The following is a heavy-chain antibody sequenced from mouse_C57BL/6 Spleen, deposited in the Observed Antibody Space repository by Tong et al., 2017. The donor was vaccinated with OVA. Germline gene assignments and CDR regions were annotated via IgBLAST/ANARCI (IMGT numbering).Heavy chain of an antibody. CDR2: SSYGPGYT. J-gene: IGHJ3*01. CDR1: GFTFSTYG. CDR3: ARRERYDENGFAY. D-gene: IGHD2-14*01. Sequence: EVQLQESGGDLVKNGGSLKLSCAASGFTFSTYGMSWIRQTPDKRLEWVATSSYGPGYTFYSDNVKGRFTISRDNAKNTLYLQMSSLKSEDSAMYYCARRERYDENGFAYWAKGLWSRSLQ. V-gene: IGHV5-6*01.